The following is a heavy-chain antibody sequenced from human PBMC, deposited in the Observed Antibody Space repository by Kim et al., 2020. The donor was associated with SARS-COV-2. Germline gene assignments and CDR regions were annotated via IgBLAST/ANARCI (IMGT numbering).Heavy chain of an antibody. V-gene: IGHV4-34*01. CDR1: GGSFSGYY. Sequence: SETLSLTCAVYGGSFSGYYWSWIRQPPGKGLEWIGEINHSGSTNYNPSLKSRVTISVDTSKNQFSLKLSSVTAADTAVYYCASSGRRKPYYYYGMDVWGQGTTVTVSS. D-gene: IGHD2-15*01. CDR3: ASSGRRKPYYYYGMDV. CDR2: INHSGST. J-gene: IGHJ6*02.